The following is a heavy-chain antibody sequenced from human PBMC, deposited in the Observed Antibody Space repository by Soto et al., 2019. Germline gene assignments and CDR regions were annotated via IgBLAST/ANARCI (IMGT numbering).Heavy chain of an antibody. CDR1: GASISRDH. CDR3: ATYFTGAGGSGH. V-gene: IGHV4-59*08. J-gene: IGHJ4*02. Sequence: QVQLQESGPELVKASETLSLTCSVSGASISRDHWNWIRQPPGKGLEWIGDYSGSTNYNPSLKSRLTISVATSTTLFSLTLKSVTASYTAVSFCATYFTGAGGSGHWGQGTLVTVSS. CDR2: DYSGST. D-gene: IGHD2-8*02.